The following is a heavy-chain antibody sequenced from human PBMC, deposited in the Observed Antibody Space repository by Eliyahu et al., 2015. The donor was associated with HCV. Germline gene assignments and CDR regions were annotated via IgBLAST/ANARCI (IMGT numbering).Heavy chain of an antibody. CDR3: AKDYDYYYYYGMDV. CDR1: XFTFXDYA. CDR2: ISWNSGSI. V-gene: IGHV3-9*01. J-gene: IGHJ6*02. Sequence: EVQLVESGGGLVXPGRSLXXSCAAXXFTFXDYAMXWVRQAPGKGLGWVSGISWNSGSIGYADSVKGRFTISRDNAKNSLYLQMNSLRAEDTALYYCAKDYDYYYYYGMDVWGQGTTVTVSS.